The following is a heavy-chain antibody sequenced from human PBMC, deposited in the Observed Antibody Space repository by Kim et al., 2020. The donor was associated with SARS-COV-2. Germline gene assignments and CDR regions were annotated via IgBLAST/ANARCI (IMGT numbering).Heavy chain of an antibody. Sequence: GGSLRLSCAASGFTFSSYSMNWVRQAPGKGLEWVSSISSSSSYIYYADSVKGRFTISRDNAKNSLYLQMNSLRAEDTAVYYCATLGVVAATPRSNWFDPWGQGTLVTVSP. CDR3: ATLGVVAATPRSNWFDP. J-gene: IGHJ5*02. CDR2: ISSSSSYI. V-gene: IGHV3-21*01. CDR1: GFTFSSYS. D-gene: IGHD2-15*01.